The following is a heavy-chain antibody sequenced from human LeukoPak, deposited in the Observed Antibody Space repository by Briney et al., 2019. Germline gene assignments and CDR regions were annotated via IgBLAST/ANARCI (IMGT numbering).Heavy chain of an antibody. V-gene: IGHV4-34*01. J-gene: IGHJ4*02. Sequence: SETLSLTCAMYGGSFSGYYWSWIRQPPGKGLEWIGEINHSGSTNYNPSLKSRVTMLVDTSKSQFSLKVNSVTAADTATYYCAYSNYDPTFDFWGQGTLVTVSS. CDR2: INHSGST. D-gene: IGHD4-11*01. CDR1: GGSFSGYY. CDR3: AYSNYDPTFDF.